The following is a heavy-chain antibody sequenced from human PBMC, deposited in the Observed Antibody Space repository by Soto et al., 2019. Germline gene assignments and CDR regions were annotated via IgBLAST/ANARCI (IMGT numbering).Heavy chain of an antibody. Sequence: LVKLYCKASGGTFSSYAISWVRQAPGQGLEWMGGIIPIFGTANYAQKFQGRVTITADESTSTAYMELSSLRSEDTAVYYCARERDYYGSGSYYRYFDYWGQGTLVTVSS. J-gene: IGHJ4*02. CDR3: ARERDYYGSGSYYRYFDY. CDR1: GGTFSSYA. CDR2: IIPIFGTA. D-gene: IGHD3-10*01. V-gene: IGHV1-69*13.